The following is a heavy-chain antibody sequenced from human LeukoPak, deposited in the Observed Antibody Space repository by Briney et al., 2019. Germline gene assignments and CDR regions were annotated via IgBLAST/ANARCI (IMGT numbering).Heavy chain of an antibody. V-gene: IGHV1-69*13. CDR3: ARNYYIVGATMEYYFDY. CDR2: IIPIFGTP. Sequence: ASVKVSCKTSRGTFSSYAITWVRQAPGQGLEWMGGIIPIFGTPNYAQKFQGRVTITADESTSTAYMELRSLRSDDTAVYYCARNYYIVGATMEYYFDYWGQGTLVTVSS. J-gene: IGHJ4*02. D-gene: IGHD1-26*01. CDR1: RGTFSSYA.